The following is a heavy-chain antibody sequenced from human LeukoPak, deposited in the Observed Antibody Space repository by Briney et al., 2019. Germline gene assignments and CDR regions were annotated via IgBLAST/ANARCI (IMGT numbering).Heavy chain of an antibody. Sequence: ASETLSLTCTVSGGSISSYYWSWIRQPPGKGLEWIGYIYYGGSTNYNPSLKSRVTISVDTSKNQFSLKLSSVTAADTAVYYCARVSYSSSWYVDYWGQGTLVTVSS. D-gene: IGHD6-13*01. CDR1: GGSISSYY. J-gene: IGHJ4*02. CDR3: ARVSYSSSWYVDY. CDR2: IYYGGST. V-gene: IGHV4-59*01.